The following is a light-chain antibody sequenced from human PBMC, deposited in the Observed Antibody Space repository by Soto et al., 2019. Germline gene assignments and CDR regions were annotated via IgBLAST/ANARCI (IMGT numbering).Light chain of an antibody. V-gene: IGKV3-15*01. CDR3: HQYNNWPPYT. J-gene: IGKJ2*01. Sequence: EIVMTQSPATLSVSPGERATLSCRASQSVSSNLAWYQQKPGQAPRLLIYGASTRATGIPARFSGSGSVTEFTLTISSLQSEDFAVYYCHQYNNWPPYTFGQGTKLEIK. CDR1: QSVSSN. CDR2: GAS.